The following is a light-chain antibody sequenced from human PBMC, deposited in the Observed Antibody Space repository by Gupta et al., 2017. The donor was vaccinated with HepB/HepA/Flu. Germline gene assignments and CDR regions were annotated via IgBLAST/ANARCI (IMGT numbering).Light chain of an antibody. J-gene: IGLJ2*01. CDR3: ATWDDSLSGQV. V-gene: IGLV1-44*01. CDR2: RNN. CDR1: TSNIGTNT. Sequence: QCVLAQPPSASGAPGHRVTISCSGSTSNIGTNTVTWYQQLPGAAPTLLIYRNNQRPSGVPDRFAASKSGTSASLAISGLQSEYESDYYCATWDDSLSGQVFGGGTKLTVL.